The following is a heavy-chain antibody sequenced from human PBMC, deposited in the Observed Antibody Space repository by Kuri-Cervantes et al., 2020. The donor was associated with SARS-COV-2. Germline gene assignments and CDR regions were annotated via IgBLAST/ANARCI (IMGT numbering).Heavy chain of an antibody. Sequence: GESLKISCAASGFTFSSYEMNWVRQAPGKGLEWVGRIKSKTDGGTTDYAAPVKGRFTISRDGSKNTLYLQMNSLKTEDTAVYYCTTEGRGLLRGNYFDYWGQGTLVTVSS. J-gene: IGHJ4*02. D-gene: IGHD3-22*01. CDR1: GFTFSSYE. V-gene: IGHV3-15*01. CDR2: IKSKTDGGTT. CDR3: TTEGRGLLRGNYFDY.